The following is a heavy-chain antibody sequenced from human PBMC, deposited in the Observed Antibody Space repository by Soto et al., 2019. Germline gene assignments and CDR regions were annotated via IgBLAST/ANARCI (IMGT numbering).Heavy chain of an antibody. CDR3: ARDNGSGSYYNHYYYYGMDV. D-gene: IGHD3-10*01. Sequence: KTSETLSLTCTVSGGSISSYYWSWIRQPPGKGLEWIGYIYYSGSTNYNPSLKSRVTISVDTSKNQFSLKLSSVTAVDTAVYYCARDNGSGSYYNHYYYYGMDVWGQGTTVTVSS. CDR2: IYYSGST. V-gene: IGHV4-59*01. CDR1: GGSISSYY. J-gene: IGHJ6*02.